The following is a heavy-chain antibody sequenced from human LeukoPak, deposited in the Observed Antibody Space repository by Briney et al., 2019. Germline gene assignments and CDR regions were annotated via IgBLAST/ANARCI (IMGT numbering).Heavy chain of an antibody. CDR1: GGSISSYC. CDR2: IYTSGST. Sequence: SETLSLTCTVTGGSISSYCWSWIRQPAGKGLEWIGRIYTSGSTNYNPSLKSRVTMSGDTSKNQFSLKLSSVTAADTAVYYCARARIVVVPAAKRGGSYYYMDVWGKGTTVTVSS. J-gene: IGHJ6*03. CDR3: ARARIVVVPAAKRGGSYYYMDV. V-gene: IGHV4-4*07. D-gene: IGHD2-2*01.